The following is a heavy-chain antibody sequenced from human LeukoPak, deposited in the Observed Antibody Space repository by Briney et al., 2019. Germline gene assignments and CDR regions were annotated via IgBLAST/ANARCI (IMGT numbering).Heavy chain of an antibody. D-gene: IGHD3-10*01. CDR2: ISAYNGNT. V-gene: IGHV1-18*04. CDR3: ARGLRYYYGSGSYYVTPFDY. Sequence: ASVKVSCKASGFTFNAYYIHWVRQAPGQGLEWMGWISAYNGNTNYAQKLQGRVTMTTDTSTSTAYMELRSLRSDDTAVYYCARGLRYYYGSGSYYVTPFDYWGQGTLVTVSS. CDR1: GFTFNAYY. J-gene: IGHJ4*02.